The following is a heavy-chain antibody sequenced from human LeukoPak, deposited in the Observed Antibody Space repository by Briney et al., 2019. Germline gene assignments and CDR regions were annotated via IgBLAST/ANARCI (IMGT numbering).Heavy chain of an antibody. CDR1: GGSISSSNW. CDR3: ARTKYSSGWSLDY. D-gene: IGHD6-19*01. CDR2: IYHSGST. J-gene: IGHJ4*02. V-gene: IGHV4-4*02. Sequence: SGTLSLTCAASGGSISSSNWWSWVRQPPGKGLEWIGEIYHSGSTNYNPSLKSRVTISVDKSKNQFSLKLSSVTAADTAVYYCARTKYSSGWSLDYWGQGTLVTVSS.